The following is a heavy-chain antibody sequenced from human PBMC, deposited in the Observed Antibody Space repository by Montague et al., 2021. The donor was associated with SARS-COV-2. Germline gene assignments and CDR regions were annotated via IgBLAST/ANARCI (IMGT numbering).Heavy chain of an antibody. D-gene: IGHD1-26*01. V-gene: IGHV3-53*01. Sequence: SLRLSFSASGFTVNSNYMSWVRQAPGKGLEWVALIYSGGDTTYAVSVRDRFTISRDNSKNTLYLQMNSLRVEDTAVFYCARGGVGATWAFDIWGQGTMVTASS. CDR2: IYSGGDT. J-gene: IGHJ3*02. CDR3: ARGGVGATWAFDI. CDR1: GFTVNSNY.